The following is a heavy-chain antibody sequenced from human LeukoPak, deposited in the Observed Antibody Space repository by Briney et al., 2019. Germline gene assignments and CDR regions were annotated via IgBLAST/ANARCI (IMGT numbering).Heavy chain of an antibody. Sequence: AASVKVSCKASGGTFSSYAISWVRQAPGQGLEWMGGIIPIFGTANYAQKFQGRVTITADESTSTAYMELSSLRSEDTAVYYCARDRGPEGGFDYWGQGTLVTVSS. CDR2: IIPIFGTA. CDR1: GGTFSSYA. D-gene: IGHD3-16*01. V-gene: IGHV1-69*13. CDR3: ARDRGPEGGFDY. J-gene: IGHJ4*02.